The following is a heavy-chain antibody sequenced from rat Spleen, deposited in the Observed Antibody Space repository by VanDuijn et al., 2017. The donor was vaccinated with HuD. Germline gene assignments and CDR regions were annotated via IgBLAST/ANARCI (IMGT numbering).Heavy chain of an antibody. CDR2: RYSAGPT. J-gene: IGHJ3*01. CDR1: VYSITSSYR. D-gene: IGHD1-1*01. V-gene: IGHV3-3*01. CDR3: ATSEGVHYYLPFAY. Sequence: EVQLQETGPGLVKPSQSLSLTCSVIVYSITSSYRWNWIRRFPVSKLEWIGSRYSAGPTNYNPSLKSRVSITRDTSKNQFFLQVNSVSTEDTATYCCATSEGVHYYLPFAYWGQGTLVTVSS.